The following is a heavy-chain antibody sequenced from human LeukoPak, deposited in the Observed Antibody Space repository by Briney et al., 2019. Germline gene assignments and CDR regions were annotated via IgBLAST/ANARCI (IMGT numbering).Heavy chain of an antibody. CDR3: AREITEKWSYYFDY. D-gene: IGHD2-15*01. CDR2: INPNTGGT. CDR1: GYTFTGYH. V-gene: IGHV1-2*06. J-gene: IGHJ4*02. Sequence: ASVKVSCKASGYTFTGYHMHWVRQAPGQGLEWMGRINPNTGGTEYAQKFQGRVTMTRDTSVSTAYMDLSRLRSDDTAVYYCAREITEKWSYYFDYWGQGTLVTVSS.